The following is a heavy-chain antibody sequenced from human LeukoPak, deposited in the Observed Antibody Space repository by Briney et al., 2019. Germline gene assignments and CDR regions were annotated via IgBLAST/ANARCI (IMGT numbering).Heavy chain of an antibody. CDR2: IDPSDSYT. CDR3: ARVIHLGELSLYDY. CDR1: GYSFTTYW. V-gene: IGHV5-10-1*01. Sequence: GESLKISCKGSGYSFTTYWITWVRQMPGKGLVWMWRIDPSDSYTNYSPSFQGHVTISADKSISTAYLQWSSLKASDTAMYCCARVIHLGELSLYDYWGQGTLVTVSS. D-gene: IGHD3-16*02. J-gene: IGHJ4*02.